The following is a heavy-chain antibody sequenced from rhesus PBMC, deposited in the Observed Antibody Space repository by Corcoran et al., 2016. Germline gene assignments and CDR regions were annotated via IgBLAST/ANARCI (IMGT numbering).Heavy chain of an antibody. Sequence: EVQLVQSGAEVKRPGESLKISCKTSGYSFTSYWISWVRQMPGKGLGWMGASKPRDSQTQYSTAFQGQGTISADKSITTAYLQGSSLKASDSATYYCAKGGQYGFDYWGQGVLVTVSS. CDR2: SKPRDSQT. CDR3: AKGGQYGFDY. J-gene: IGHJ4*01. CDR1: GYSFTSYW. V-gene: IGHV5-2*01. D-gene: IGHD2-21*01.